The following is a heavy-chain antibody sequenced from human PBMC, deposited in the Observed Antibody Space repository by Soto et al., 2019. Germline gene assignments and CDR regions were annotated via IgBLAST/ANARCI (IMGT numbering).Heavy chain of an antibody. V-gene: IGHV3-23*01. J-gene: IGHJ3*02. CDR1: GYTFTSYS. CDR2: TSGSGGST. D-gene: IGHD2-15*01. CDR3: AKDRGYCSGGSCRDAFDI. Sequence: GGSLRLSCAASGYTFTSYSMSWVRQAPGKGLEWVSATSGSGGSTYYADSVKGRFTISRDNSKNTLYLQMNSLRAEDTAVYYCAKDRGYCSGGSCRDAFDIWGQGTMVTVS.